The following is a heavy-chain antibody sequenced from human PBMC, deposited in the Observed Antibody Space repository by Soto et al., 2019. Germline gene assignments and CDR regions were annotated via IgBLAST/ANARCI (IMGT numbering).Heavy chain of an antibody. J-gene: IGHJ6*02. D-gene: IGHD6-13*01. Sequence: QVQLVQSGAEVKKPGASVKVSCKASGYTFTSYGISWVRQAPGQGLEWMGWISAYNGNTNYAQKLQGRVTMTTDTSTSTAYMELRSLRSDDTAVYYCARERESLMYSSSWYYYYYGMDVWGQGTTVTVSS. CDR3: ARERESLMYSSSWYYYYYGMDV. V-gene: IGHV1-18*01. CDR2: ISAYNGNT. CDR1: GYTFTSYG.